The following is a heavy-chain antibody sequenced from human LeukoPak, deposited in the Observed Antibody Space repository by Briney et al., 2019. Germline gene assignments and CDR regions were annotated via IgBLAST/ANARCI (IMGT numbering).Heavy chain of an antibody. CDR1: GFTFSSYA. CDR3: AKDWGGRYYYGSGSLDY. Sequence: GGSLRLSCAASGFTFSSYAMNWVRQAPGKGLEWVSAISGGGGSAYYADSVKGRFTISRDNSKNTLYLQMNSLRAEDTAVYYCAKDWGGRYYYGSGSLDYWGQGTLSPSPQ. V-gene: IGHV3-23*01. D-gene: IGHD3-10*01. J-gene: IGHJ4*02. CDR2: ISGGGGSA.